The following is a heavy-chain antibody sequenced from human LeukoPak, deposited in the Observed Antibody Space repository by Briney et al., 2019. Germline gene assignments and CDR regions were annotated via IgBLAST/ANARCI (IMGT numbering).Heavy chain of an antibody. Sequence: PSETLSLTCTVSGGSVSSGSYYWSWIRQPPGKGLEWIGSIYYSGSTNYNPSLKSRVTISVDTSKNQFSLKLSSVTAADTAVYYCARDGGDRGLPFDYWGQGTLVTVSS. CDR2: IYYSGST. D-gene: IGHD2-21*02. CDR3: ARDGGDRGLPFDY. V-gene: IGHV4-61*01. CDR1: GGSVSSGSYY. J-gene: IGHJ4*02.